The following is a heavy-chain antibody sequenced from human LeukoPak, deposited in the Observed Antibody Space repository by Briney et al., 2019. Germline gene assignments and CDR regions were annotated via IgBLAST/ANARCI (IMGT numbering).Heavy chain of an antibody. J-gene: IGHJ4*02. CDR3: ATDRSDYGDTTFFDY. V-gene: IGHV1-2*02. CDR1: GYTFNGDY. CDR2: INPNSGGT. D-gene: IGHD4-17*01. Sequence: ALVKVSCKASGYTFNGDYIHWVRQAPGQGLEWMGWINPNSGGTNYAQNFQGRVTMTRDTSISTAYMELSRLRSDDTAVFYCATDRSDYGDTTFFDYWGRGTLVTVSS.